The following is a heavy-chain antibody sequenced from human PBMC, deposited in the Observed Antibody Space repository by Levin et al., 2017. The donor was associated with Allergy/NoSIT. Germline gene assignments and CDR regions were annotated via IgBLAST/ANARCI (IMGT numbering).Heavy chain of an antibody. CDR1: GGSISSYY. Sequence: MAGGSLRLSCTVSGGSISSYYWSWIRQPPGKGLEWIGYIYYSGSTNYNPSLKSRVTISVDTSKNQFSLKLSSVTAADTAVYYCAREGGYYKEGFGFIYYGMDVWGQGTTVTVSS. CDR2: IYYSGST. D-gene: IGHD3-3*01. J-gene: IGHJ6*02. CDR3: AREGGYYKEGFGFIYYGMDV. V-gene: IGHV4-59*01.